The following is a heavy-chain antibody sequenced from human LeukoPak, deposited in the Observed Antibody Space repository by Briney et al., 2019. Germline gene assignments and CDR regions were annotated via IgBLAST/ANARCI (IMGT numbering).Heavy chain of an antibody. Sequence: SETLSLTCAVSGGSIYTYYWSWIRQPPGKGLEWIGYIYYSGTTNCNPSLKSRVTILVDTSQNQFSLKLSSVTAADTAVYYCARSNVVVPSITKGYYYYAMDVWGQGTTVTVSS. CDR1: GGSIYTYY. CDR2: IYYSGTT. CDR3: ARSNVVVPSITKGYYYYAMDV. V-gene: IGHV4-59*08. J-gene: IGHJ6*02. D-gene: IGHD2-2*01.